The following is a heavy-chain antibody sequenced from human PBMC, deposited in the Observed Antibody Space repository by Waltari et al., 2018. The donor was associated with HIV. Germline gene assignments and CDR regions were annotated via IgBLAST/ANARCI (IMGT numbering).Heavy chain of an antibody. CDR3: TTVGGGTRDY. CDR1: GFTSSAAW. CDR2: IKSNTDGGTT. V-gene: IGHV3-15*01. D-gene: IGHD3-16*01. J-gene: IGHJ4*02. Sequence: EVLLVESGGGLGMPGGSVRLPCAASGFTSSAAWMSWDRQAPGKGLEWVGHIKSNTDGGTTDYAAPVKGRFTISRDDSKTTLYLEMNSLKTEDTAVYYCTTVGGGTRDYWGQGTLITVSS.